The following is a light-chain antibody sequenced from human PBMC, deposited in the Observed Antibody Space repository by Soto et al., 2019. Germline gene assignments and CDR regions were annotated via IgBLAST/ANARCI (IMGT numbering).Light chain of an antibody. CDR1: SSNIGSDT. J-gene: IGLJ2*01. Sequence: QSVLTQPPSTSGTPGQRVTISCSGSSSNIGSDTVNWYQQVPGTAPKLPIYSNDQRPSGVPDRFSGSTSGTSAFLAISGLQSEDEADYYCAAWDDSLNGVVFGGGTKLTVL. CDR3: AAWDDSLNGVV. V-gene: IGLV1-44*01. CDR2: SND.